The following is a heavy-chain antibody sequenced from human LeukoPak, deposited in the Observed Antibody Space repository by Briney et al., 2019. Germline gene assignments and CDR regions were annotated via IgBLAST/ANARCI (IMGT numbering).Heavy chain of an antibody. V-gene: IGHV4-59*01. Sequence: PSETLSLTCTVPGESISGFYWTWIRQPPGKGLEWIGYIYYSGSTNYKPSLKSRVTISVDTSKNQFSLKLSSVTAADTAVYYCARGVVIAPQTFDYWGQGTLVTVSS. D-gene: IGHD2-21*01. CDR2: IYYSGST. J-gene: IGHJ4*02. CDR1: GESISGFY. CDR3: ARGVVIAPQTFDY.